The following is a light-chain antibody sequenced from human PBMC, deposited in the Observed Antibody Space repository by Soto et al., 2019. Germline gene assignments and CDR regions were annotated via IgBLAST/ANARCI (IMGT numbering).Light chain of an antibody. Sequence: EIVMTLSPATLSVSPGERATLSCRASQNINSNLAWYQQKPGQAPRLLIYGASTRATAIPARFSGSGSGTEFTLTISSLQSEDFAVYCCQQYNYWVSFGQGTKVDIK. CDR2: GAS. J-gene: IGKJ1*01. CDR3: QQYNYWVS. V-gene: IGKV3-15*01. CDR1: QNINSN.